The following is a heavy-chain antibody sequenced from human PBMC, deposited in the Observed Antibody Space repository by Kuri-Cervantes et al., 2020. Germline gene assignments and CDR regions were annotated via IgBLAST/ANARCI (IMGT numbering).Heavy chain of an antibody. J-gene: IGHJ6*03. Sequence: SETLSLTCAVYGGSFTDYYWNWIRQPPGKGLEWIGRVDHRGGTNYNPSLESRITISIDTSKNQLSLRLSSVTAADTAVYYCASYGDYSYYYMDVWGEGTTVTVSS. V-gene: IGHV4-34*01. CDR3: ASYGDYSYYYMDV. D-gene: IGHD4-17*01. CDR1: GGSFTDYY. CDR2: VDHRGGT.